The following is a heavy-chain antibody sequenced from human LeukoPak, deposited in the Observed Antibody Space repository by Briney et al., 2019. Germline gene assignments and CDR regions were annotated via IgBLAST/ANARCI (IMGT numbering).Heavy chain of an antibody. D-gene: IGHD3-16*01. J-gene: IGHJ6*04. CDR2: INHSGST. V-gene: IGHV4-34*01. CDR1: GGSFSGYY. CDR3: ARKEKVWGYYGMDV. Sequence: PSETLSLTCAVYGGSFSGYYWSWIRQPPEQGLGWIGEINHSGSTNYNPSLKSRVTISVDTSKNQFSLKLSSVTAADTAVYYGARKEKVWGYYGMDVWGKGTTVTVSP.